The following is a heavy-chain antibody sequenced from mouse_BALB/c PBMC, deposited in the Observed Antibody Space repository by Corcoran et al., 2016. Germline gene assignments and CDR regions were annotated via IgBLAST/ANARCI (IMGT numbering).Heavy chain of an antibody. CDR3: GRSREGNYVVY. Sequence: EVQLQQSGAELVKPGASVKLSCTASGFNIKDTYMHWVKQRPEQGLEWIGRIDPANGNTKYDPKFQGKATMTADISSNTAYLQLSSLTSEATAVYYCGRSREGNYVVYWGQGTTLTVSS. V-gene: IGHV14-3*02. CDR2: IDPANGNT. J-gene: IGHJ2*01. D-gene: IGHD2-1*01. CDR1: GFNIKDTY.